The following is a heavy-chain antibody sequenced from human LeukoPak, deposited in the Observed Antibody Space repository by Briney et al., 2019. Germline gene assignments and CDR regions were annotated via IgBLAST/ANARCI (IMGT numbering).Heavy chain of an antibody. J-gene: IGHJ2*01. CDR2: IYYSGSA. D-gene: IGHD3-22*01. V-gene: IGHV4-31*03. Sequence: SETLSLTCTVSGGSTSSRGYYWSWIRQHPGKGLEWIVYIYYSGSAFYNPSLETRLTISVDTSKNQFSLKLSSMTAADTAVYYRARGIDSSNYYLYFDLWGRGTLVTVSS. CDR3: ARGIDSSNYYLYFDL. CDR1: GGSTSSRGYY.